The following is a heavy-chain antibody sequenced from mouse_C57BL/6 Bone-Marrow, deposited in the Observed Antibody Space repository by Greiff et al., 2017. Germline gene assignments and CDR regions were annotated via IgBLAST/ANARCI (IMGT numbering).Heavy chain of an antibody. CDR2: INPNNGGT. Sequence: VQLQQSGPELVKPGASVTIPCKASGYTFTDYNMDWVKQSHGKSLEWIGDINPNNGGTIYNQKFKGKATLTVDKSSSTAYMELRSLTSEDTAVYYCARRAGTWFAYWGQGTLVTVSA. CDR1: GYTFTDYN. D-gene: IGHD3-3*01. J-gene: IGHJ3*01. CDR3: ARRAGTWFAY. V-gene: IGHV1-18*01.